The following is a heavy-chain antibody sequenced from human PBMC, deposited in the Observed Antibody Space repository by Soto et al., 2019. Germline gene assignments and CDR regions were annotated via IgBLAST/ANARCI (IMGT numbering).Heavy chain of an antibody. Sequence: ASVKVSCKASGYTFTNYGISWVRQAPGQGLEWMGRVNTYNGNTNYAQKLQGRVTMTTDTSTSTAYMELRSLRSDDTALYYCARHLYPSAWYRDYWGQGTLVTVSS. D-gene: IGHD6-19*01. V-gene: IGHV1-18*01. CDR1: GYTFTNYG. CDR3: ARHLYPSAWYRDY. J-gene: IGHJ4*02. CDR2: VNTYNGNT.